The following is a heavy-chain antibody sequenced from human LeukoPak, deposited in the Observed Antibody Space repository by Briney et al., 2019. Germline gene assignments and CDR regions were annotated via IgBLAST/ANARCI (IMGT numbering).Heavy chain of an antibody. CDR3: ALRAGGRWLQLYPFDY. J-gene: IGHJ4*02. V-gene: IGHV3-30*02. D-gene: IGHD5-24*01. CDR1: GFTFSSYA. Sequence: PGGSLRLSCAASGFTFSSYAMHWVRQAPGKGLEWVAFIRYDGSNKYYADSVKGRFTISRDNSKNTLYLQMNSLRAEDTAVYYCALRAGGRWLQLYPFDYWGQGTLVTVSS. CDR2: IRYDGSNK.